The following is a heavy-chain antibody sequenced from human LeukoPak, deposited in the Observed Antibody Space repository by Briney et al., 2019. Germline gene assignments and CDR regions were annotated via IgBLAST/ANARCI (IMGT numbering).Heavy chain of an antibody. V-gene: IGHV3-21*01. J-gene: IGHJ6*03. CDR2: ITSSSSYI. CDR1: GFTFSTYN. Sequence: GGSLRLSCAASGFTFSTYNMNWVRQAPGKGLERVSSITSSSSYIFYADSVKGRFTISRDNAKSSLYLQMNSLRAEDTAIYYCARDPYNGNYGDSYYYYMDVWGKGTTVTISS. CDR3: ARDPYNGNYGDSYYYYMDV. D-gene: IGHD1-26*01.